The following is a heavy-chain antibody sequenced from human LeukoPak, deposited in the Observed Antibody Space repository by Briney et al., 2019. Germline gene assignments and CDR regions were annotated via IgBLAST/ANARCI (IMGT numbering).Heavy chain of an antibody. Sequence: SQTLSLTCTVSGGSLNSGRDSWSWVRQSAGKGLEWIGRVSSTGSTNYNPSLKSRVTISVDTSKNQFSLKLSSVTAADTAVYYCARSIVVARTAYYYGLDVWGQGTTVTVSS. CDR1: GGSLNSGRDS. V-gene: IGHV4-61*02. CDR3: ARSIVVARTAYYYGLDV. CDR2: VSSTGST. J-gene: IGHJ6*02. D-gene: IGHD6-19*01.